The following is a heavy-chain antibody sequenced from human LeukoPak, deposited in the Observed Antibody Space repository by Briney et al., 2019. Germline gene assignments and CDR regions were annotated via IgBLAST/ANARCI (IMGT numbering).Heavy chain of an antibody. Sequence: GGSLRLSCAASGFTFSSYWMHWVRQAPGKGLVWVSRINSDGSSTSYADSVKGRFTISRDNAKNTLYLQMNSLRAEDTAVYYCAKEIWPTVTTPGWTYFDYWGQGTLVTVSS. D-gene: IGHD4-17*01. J-gene: IGHJ4*02. CDR3: AKEIWPTVTTPGWTYFDY. V-gene: IGHV3-74*01. CDR2: INSDGSST. CDR1: GFTFSSYW.